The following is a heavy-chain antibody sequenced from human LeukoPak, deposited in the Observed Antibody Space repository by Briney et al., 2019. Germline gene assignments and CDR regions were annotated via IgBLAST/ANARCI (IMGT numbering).Heavy chain of an antibody. CDR2: SSHNGST. J-gene: IGHJ1*01. Sequence: PSDTLSLTCGVHGESLNDYYWSWIRQSPGKGLEWIGESSHNGSTTFNPSLESRLTISVDTSKNQFSLKLTSVTAADASVYFCARGFCRGESCYSGEYFQHWGQGTLVTVSS. CDR1: GESLNDYY. V-gene: IGHV4-34*01. D-gene: IGHD2-15*01. CDR3: ARGFCRGESCYSGEYFQH.